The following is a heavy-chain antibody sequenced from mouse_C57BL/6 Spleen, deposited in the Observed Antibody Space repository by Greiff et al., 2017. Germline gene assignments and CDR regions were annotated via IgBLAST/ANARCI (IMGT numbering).Heavy chain of an antibody. CDR3: ARLDSGYFDY. D-gene: IGHD4-1*01. CDR1: GYTFTSYW. V-gene: IGHV1-64*01. CDR2: IHPNSGST. Sequence: QVQLQQPGAELVKPGASVKLSCKASGYTFTSYWIHWVKQRPGQGLEWIGMIHPNSGSTNYNEKFKSKATLTVDKSSSTAYMQLSSLTSEDSAVYYCARLDSGYFDYWGQGTTLTVSS. J-gene: IGHJ2*01.